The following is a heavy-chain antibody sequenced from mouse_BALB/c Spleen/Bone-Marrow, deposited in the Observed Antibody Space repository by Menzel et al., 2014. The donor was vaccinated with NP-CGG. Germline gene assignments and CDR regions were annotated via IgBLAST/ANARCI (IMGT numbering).Heavy chain of an antibody. V-gene: IGHV3-6*02. J-gene: IGHJ2*01. CDR3: VKGGPSGVFDY. D-gene: IGHD4-1*01. Sequence: ESGPGLVKPSQSLSLTCSVTGYSITSGYYWSWIRQFPGNKLEWMAYLSYDGSNNYNPSLKNRISITRDTSENHFFLRLKTVTPEDTATYYCVKGGPSGVFDYWGQDTTLTVSS. CDR1: GYSITSGYY. CDR2: LSYDGSN.